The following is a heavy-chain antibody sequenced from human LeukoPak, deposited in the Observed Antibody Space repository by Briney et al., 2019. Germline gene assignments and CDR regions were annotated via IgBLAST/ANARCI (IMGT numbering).Heavy chain of an antibody. V-gene: IGHV3-7*03. Sequence: GGSLRLSCAASGFTFSSYWMSWVRQAPGKGLEWVANIKQDGREKYYVDSLKGRFTISRDNAKNSLYLQMNSLRAEDTAVYYCATSGFRGGGSYAFDIWGQGTMVTVSS. CDR1: GFTFSSYW. D-gene: IGHD2-15*01. J-gene: IGHJ3*02. CDR2: IKQDGREK. CDR3: ATSGFRGGGSYAFDI.